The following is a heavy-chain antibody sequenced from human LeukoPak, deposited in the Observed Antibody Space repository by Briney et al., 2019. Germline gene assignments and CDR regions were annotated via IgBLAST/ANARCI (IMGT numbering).Heavy chain of an antibody. Sequence: PGGSLRLSCAASGFTFSSYWMSWVRQAPGKALEWVANIKDDGSEKYYVDSVKGRFTISRDDAKNSLYLQMNSLRAEDTAVYYCARARDSSWDYWGQGTLVTVSS. V-gene: IGHV3-7*03. CDR1: GFTFSSYW. CDR2: IKDDGSEK. CDR3: ARARDSSWDY. D-gene: IGHD6-13*01. J-gene: IGHJ4*02.